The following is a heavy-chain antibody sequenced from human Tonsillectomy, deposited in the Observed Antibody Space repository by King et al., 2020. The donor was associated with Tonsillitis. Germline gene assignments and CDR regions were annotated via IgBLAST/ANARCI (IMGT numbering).Heavy chain of an antibody. CDR2: MNPNSGNT. CDR1: GYTFTNYD. J-gene: IGHJ4*02. D-gene: IGHD2-15*01. CDR3: ARDGTIVAACSGWVWGCDH. Sequence: QLVQSGAEVKKPGASVKVSCTASGYTFTNYDINWVRQATGQGPEWMAWMNPNSGNTASAQNFQGRVTMTRDTSINTAYMELSSLRSADTAVYYCARDGTIVAACSGWVWGCDHWGQGTLVTVSS. V-gene: IGHV1-8*01.